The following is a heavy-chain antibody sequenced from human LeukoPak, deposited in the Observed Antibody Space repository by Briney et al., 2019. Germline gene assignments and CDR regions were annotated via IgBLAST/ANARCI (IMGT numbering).Heavy chain of an antibody. CDR3: ARGRYYGSGSYYYYYGMDV. J-gene: IGHJ6*02. D-gene: IGHD3-10*01. CDR2: INHSGST. V-gene: IGHV4-34*01. CDR1: GGSFSGYY. Sequence: SETLSLTCAVYGGSFSGYYWSWIRQPPGKGLEWIGEINHSGSTNYNPSLKNRVTISVDTSKNQFSLKLSSVTAADTAVYYCARGRYYGSGSYYYYYGMDVWGQGTTVTVSS.